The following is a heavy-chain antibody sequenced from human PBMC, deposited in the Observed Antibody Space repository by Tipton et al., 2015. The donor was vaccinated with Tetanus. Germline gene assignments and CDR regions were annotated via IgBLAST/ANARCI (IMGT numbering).Heavy chain of an antibody. CDR3: ARGEDTYKSGNY. CDR1: IGSINSGSYH. Sequence: TLSLTCAVSIGSINSGSYHWDWIRQPPGKGLEWLGEIHPSGSANSNPSLNSRVTISVDTSKNQFSLRLTSVTAADTAVYYCARGEDTYKSGNYWGQGTLVTVSS. J-gene: IGHJ4*02. CDR2: IHPSGSA. D-gene: IGHD5-24*01. V-gene: IGHV4-39*07.